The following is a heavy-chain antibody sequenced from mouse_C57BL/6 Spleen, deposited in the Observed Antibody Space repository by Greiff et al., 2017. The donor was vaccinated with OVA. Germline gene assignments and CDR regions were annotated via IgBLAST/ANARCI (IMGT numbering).Heavy chain of an antibody. CDR3: ARGGTRYFDV. D-gene: IGHD1-1*01. CDR1: GYTFTSYW. Sequence: QVQLQQPGAELVRPGSSVKLSCKASGYTFTSYWMHWVKQRPIQGLEWIGHIDPSDSETHYNQKFKGKATLNVDKSSSTAYMQLSSLTSEDSAVYYCARGGTRYFDVWGTGTTVTVSA. CDR2: IDPSDSET. J-gene: IGHJ1*03. V-gene: IGHV1-52*01.